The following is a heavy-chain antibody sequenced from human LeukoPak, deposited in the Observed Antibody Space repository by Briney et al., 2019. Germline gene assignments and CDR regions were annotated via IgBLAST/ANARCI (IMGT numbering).Heavy chain of an antibody. CDR2: ISAYNGNT. CDR1: GYTFTSYG. CDR3: ARGAATNYDFWSASADYYGMDV. J-gene: IGHJ6*02. Sequence: GASVKVSCKASGYTFTSYGISWVRQAPGQGLEWMGWISAYNGNTNYAQKLQGRVTMTTDTSTSTAYMELRSLRSDDTAVYYCARGAATNYDFWSASADYYGMDVWGQGTTVTVSS. D-gene: IGHD3-3*01. V-gene: IGHV1-18*01.